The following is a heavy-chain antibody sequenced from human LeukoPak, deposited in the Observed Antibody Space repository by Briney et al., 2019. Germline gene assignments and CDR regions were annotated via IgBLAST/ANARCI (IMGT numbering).Heavy chain of an antibody. J-gene: IGHJ4*01. CDR2: IYNSGTT. Sequence: SETLSLTCTVSGGSISSGGHLFNWIRQRPGKGLEWIGHIYNSGTTYYNPSLKNRVIISADTSKNQISLKLSFVTAADAAVYYCARDDAHDSVWGSSRCFYYWGHGTLVTVSS. CDR3: ARDDAHDSVWGSSRCFYY. CDR1: GGSISSGGHL. D-gene: IGHD3-16*02. V-gene: IGHV4-31*03.